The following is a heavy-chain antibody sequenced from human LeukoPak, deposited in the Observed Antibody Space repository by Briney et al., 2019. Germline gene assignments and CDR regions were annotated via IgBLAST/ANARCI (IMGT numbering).Heavy chain of an antibody. CDR2: ISGSGGST. V-gene: IGHV3-23*01. CDR1: GFTFSSYA. J-gene: IGHJ4*02. Sequence: GGSLRLSCAASGFTFSSYAMSWVRQAPGKGLEWVSAISGSGGSTYYADSVKGRFTISRDNSKNTLYLQMNSLRAEDTAVYYCARGKGTYYDILTLDYWGQGALVTVSS. D-gene: IGHD3-9*01. CDR3: ARGKGTYYDILTLDY.